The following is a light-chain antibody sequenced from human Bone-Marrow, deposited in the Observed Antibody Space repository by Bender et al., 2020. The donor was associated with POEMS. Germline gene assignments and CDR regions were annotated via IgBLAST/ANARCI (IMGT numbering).Light chain of an antibody. CDR1: RIPSQY. CDR3: QSWDANSAYV. V-gene: IGLV3-1*01. CDR2: QDN. J-gene: IGLJ1*01. Sequence: SYVLTQPPSMSVAPGQTARISCGGIRIPSQYVFWYQHKSGQAPVLVIYQDNKRPLGIPARFSGSNSGNTATLTIRGIQAMDEADYFCQSWDANSAYVFGAGTRVTVL.